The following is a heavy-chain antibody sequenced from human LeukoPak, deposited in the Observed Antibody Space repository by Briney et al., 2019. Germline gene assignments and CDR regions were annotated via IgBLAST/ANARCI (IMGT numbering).Heavy chain of an antibody. J-gene: IGHJ4*02. CDR3: ARSRSPRYNWNYWDY. Sequence: SETLSLTCTVSGGSISSYYWSWIRQPPGKGLEWIGYNYYSGSTNYNPSLKSRVTISVDTSKNQFSLKLSSVTAADTAVYYCARSRSPRYNWNYWDYWGQGTLVTVSS. CDR1: GGSISSYY. CDR2: NYYSGST. V-gene: IGHV4-59*01. D-gene: IGHD1-20*01.